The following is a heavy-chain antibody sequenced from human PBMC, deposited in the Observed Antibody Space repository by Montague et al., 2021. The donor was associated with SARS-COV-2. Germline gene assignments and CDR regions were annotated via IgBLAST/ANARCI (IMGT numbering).Heavy chain of an antibody. D-gene: IGHD4-23*01. V-gene: IGHV4-39*01. Sequence: SETLSLTCTASGGSISSSSYYWGWIRQPPGKGLEWIGSIYYSGSTYYNPSLKSRVTMSVDTSKNQFSLKLSSVTAADTAVYYCARLVETYYYYYGMDVWGQGTMVTVSS. CDR1: GGSISSSSYY. CDR3: ARLVETYYYYYGMDV. J-gene: IGHJ6*02. CDR2: IYYSGST.